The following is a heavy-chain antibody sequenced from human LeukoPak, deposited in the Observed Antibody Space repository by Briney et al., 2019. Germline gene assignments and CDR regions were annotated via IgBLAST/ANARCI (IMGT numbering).Heavy chain of an antibody. V-gene: IGHV3-30-3*01. Sequence: GGSLRLSCAASGFTFSSYAMHWVRQAPGKGLEWVAVISYDGSNKYYADSVKGRFTISRDNSKNTLYLQMNSLRAEDTAVYYCARAVLAFTVRGPWGQGTMVTVSS. CDR3: ARAVLAFTVRGP. CDR2: ISYDGSNK. CDR1: GFTFSSYA. J-gene: IGHJ3*01. D-gene: IGHD3-10*01.